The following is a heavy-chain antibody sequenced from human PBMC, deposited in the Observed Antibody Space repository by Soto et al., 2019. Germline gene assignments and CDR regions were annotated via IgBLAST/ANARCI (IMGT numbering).Heavy chain of an antibody. D-gene: IGHD6-13*01. CDR1: GYTFTSYA. Sequence: ASVKVSCKASGYTFTSYAMHWVRQAPGQRLEWMGWINAGNGNTKYSQKFQGRVTITRDTSASTAYMELSSLRSEDTAVYYCARGGSSWTYYYYGMDVWGQGTTVTVSS. CDR2: INAGNGNT. J-gene: IGHJ6*02. V-gene: IGHV1-3*01. CDR3: ARGGSSWTYYYYGMDV.